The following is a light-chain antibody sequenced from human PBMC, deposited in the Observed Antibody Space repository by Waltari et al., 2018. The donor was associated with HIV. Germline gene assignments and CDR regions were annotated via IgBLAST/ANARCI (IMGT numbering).Light chain of an antibody. CDR3: QQSYHTPT. CDR1: QSISNY. Sequence: DIQMPQSPSSLSASVGDRVTITCRASQSISNYLNWDQQKPGKVPKVLIYAASSLQSGVPSRFSGSGSGTDFTLTISSLQPEDFATYYCQQSYHTPTFGGGTKVDIK. J-gene: IGKJ4*01. V-gene: IGKV1-39*01. CDR2: AAS.